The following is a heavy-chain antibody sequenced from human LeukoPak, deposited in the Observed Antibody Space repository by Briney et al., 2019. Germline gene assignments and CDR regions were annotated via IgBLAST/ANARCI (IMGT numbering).Heavy chain of an antibody. D-gene: IGHD2-15*01. CDR1: GGSISSGGYY. Sequence: SETLSLTCTVSGGSISSGGYYWSWIRQHPGKGLEWIGYIYYSRSTYYNPSLKSRVTISVDTSKNQFSLKLSSVTAADTAVYYCARGSSYCSGGSCYSDYWYFDLWGRGTLVTVSS. V-gene: IGHV4-31*03. CDR2: IYYSRST. CDR3: ARGSSYCSGGSCYSDYWYFDL. J-gene: IGHJ2*01.